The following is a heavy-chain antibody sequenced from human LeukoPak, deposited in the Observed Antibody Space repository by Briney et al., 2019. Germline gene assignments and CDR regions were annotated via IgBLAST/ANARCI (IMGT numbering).Heavy chain of an antibody. CDR2: IWYDGSNK. Sequence: GGSLRLSCAASGITFNTYGMHSMHWVRQAPGKGLEWVAVIWYDGSNKQYADSVKGRFTISRDNSKNTLSLQMNSLRAEDTAVYYCGAVAVTGGGYWGQGALVTVSS. V-gene: IGHV3-30*02. CDR3: GAVAVTGGGY. CDR1: GITFNTYGMHS. J-gene: IGHJ4*02. D-gene: IGHD6-19*01.